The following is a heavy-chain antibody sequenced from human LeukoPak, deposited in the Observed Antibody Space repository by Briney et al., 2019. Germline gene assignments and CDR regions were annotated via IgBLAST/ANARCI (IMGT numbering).Heavy chain of an antibody. CDR2: IYYDGST. CDR1: GGSISTYY. Sequence: PSETLSLTCTVSGGSISTYYWSWIRQSPGKGLEWIGYIYYDGSTNYNPSLKSRVTISVNTSKNQFSLKLSSVTAADTAVYYCATGASRYDYVWGSYRPTYYYYMDVWGKGTTVTISS. CDR3: ATGASRYDYVWGSYRPTYYYYMDV. J-gene: IGHJ6*03. D-gene: IGHD3-16*02. V-gene: IGHV4-59*01.